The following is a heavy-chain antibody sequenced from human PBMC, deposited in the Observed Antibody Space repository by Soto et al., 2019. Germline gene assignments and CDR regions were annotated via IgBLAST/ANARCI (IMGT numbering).Heavy chain of an antibody. CDR2: ISYDGNNK. CDR1: GFTFSSYG. J-gene: IGHJ4*02. D-gene: IGHD4-4*01. CDR3: AREAGTVSFDY. V-gene: IGHV3-30*03. Sequence: QVQLVESGGGVVQPGRSLSLSCAASGFTFSSYGMHWVRQAPGKGLEWVAVISYDGNNKYYAGSVKGRFTISRDNSKNTLYLQTNFLRSEDTAVYYCAREAGTVSFDYWGQGTLVTVSS.